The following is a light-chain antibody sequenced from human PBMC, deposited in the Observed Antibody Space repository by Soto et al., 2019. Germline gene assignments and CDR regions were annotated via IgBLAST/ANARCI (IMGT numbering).Light chain of an antibody. V-gene: IGLV2-8*01. CDR2: EVS. CDR3: SSYAGSKGV. J-gene: IGLJ1*01. Sequence: QSALTQPASASGSPGQSVTISCTGTSSYVGGYNYVSWYQQHPGKAPKLMIYEVSKRPSGVPDRFSGSKSGNTASLTVSGLQAEDEADYYFSSYAGSKGVFGTGTKLTVL. CDR1: SSYVGGYNY.